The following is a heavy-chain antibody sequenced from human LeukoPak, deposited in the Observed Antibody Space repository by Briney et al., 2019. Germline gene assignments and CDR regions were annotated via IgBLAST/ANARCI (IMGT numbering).Heavy chain of an antibody. V-gene: IGHV5-51*01. D-gene: IGHD1-26*01. CDR2: IYPGDSGP. J-gene: IGHJ3*01. CDR1: GYSFTSYC. CDR3: GMSGDRVPLQDDVFDV. Sequence: GESLKISCKVSGYSFTSYCIGWVRQMPGKGLEWMGIIYPGDSGPTYSPSFQGQVTISVDKSINTAYLQWSSLQAPDTAMYYCGMSGDRVPLQDDVFDVWGQGTMVTVST.